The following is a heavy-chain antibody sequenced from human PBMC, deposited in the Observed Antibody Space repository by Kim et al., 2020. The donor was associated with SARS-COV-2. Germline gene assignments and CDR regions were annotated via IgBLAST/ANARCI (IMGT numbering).Heavy chain of an antibody. D-gene: IGHD5-18*01. J-gene: IGHJ4*02. CDR3: ARCGTAMVTHDN. Sequence: NYTPALESQVTMSVDTSKNQFSLKLSSVTAADTAVYYCARCGTAMVTHDNWGQGTLVTVSS. V-gene: IGHV4-34*01.